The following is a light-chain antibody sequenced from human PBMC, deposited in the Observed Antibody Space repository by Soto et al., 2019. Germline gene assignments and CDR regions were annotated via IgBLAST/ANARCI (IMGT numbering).Light chain of an antibody. J-gene: IGKJ1*01. V-gene: IGKV3-20*01. CDR2: GAS. CDR3: QQYGSSRT. Sequence: EIVLTQSPGTLSLSPGERATLSCRASQSVSSSYLAWYQQKPGQAPRLLIYGASSRATGIPDRFSGTESGTDFALTISRMEPEDFAVYYCQQYGSSRTFGQGTKVEI. CDR1: QSVSSSY.